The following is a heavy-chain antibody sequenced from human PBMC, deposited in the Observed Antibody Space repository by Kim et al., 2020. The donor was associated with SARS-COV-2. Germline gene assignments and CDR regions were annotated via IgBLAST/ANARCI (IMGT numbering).Heavy chain of an antibody. V-gene: IGHV3-72*01. CDR2: GRSKANGYTT. Sequence: GGSLRLSCAASGFTFSDHHMDWVRQAPGKGLEWVGRGRSKANGYTTEYAPSVKDRFTISRDDSKNSLYLQMNSLRTEDTAVYYCASRLNSNSWSAFDIWGQGTMVAVSS. J-gene: IGHJ3*02. D-gene: IGHD6-13*01. CDR1: GFTFSDHH. CDR3: ASRLNSNSWSAFDI.